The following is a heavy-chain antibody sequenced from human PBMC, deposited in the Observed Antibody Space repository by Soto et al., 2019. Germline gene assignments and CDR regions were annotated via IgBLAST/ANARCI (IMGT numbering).Heavy chain of an antibody. J-gene: IGHJ4*02. CDR3: AKDFARIAVAGNEIDY. D-gene: IGHD6-19*01. CDR1: GFTFSSYG. Sequence: PGGSLRLSCAASGFTFSSYGVHWVRQAPGKGLEWVAVISYDGSNKYYADSVKGRFTISRDNSKNTLYLQMNSLRAEDTAVYYCAKDFARIAVAGNEIDYWGQGTLVTVSS. V-gene: IGHV3-30*18. CDR2: ISYDGSNK.